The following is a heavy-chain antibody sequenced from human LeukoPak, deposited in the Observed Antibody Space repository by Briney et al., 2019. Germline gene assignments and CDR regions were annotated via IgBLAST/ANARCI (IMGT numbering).Heavy chain of an antibody. CDR1: GFTFSSYA. Sequence: SGGSLRLSCAASGFTFSSYAMSWVRQAPGKGLEWVSAISGSGGSTYYADSVKGRFTISRDNYKNTLYLQMNSLRDEDTAVYYCAKVPRNALLWYFDYWGQGTLVTVSS. V-gene: IGHV3-23*01. CDR3: AKVPRNALLWYFDY. CDR2: ISGSGGST. J-gene: IGHJ4*02. D-gene: IGHD3-10*01.